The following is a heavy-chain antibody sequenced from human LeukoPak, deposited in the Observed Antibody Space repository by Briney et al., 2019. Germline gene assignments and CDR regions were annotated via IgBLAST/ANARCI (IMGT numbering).Heavy chain of an antibody. V-gene: IGHV3-21*04. CDR1: GFTFTSYR. CDR2: ISSSSTYI. J-gene: IGHJ5*02. D-gene: IGHD6-19*01. CDR3: AKDSSGWSRWFDP. Sequence: GGSLRLSCGASGFTFTSYRMDWVRQAPGKGLEWVSSISSSSTYIYYADSVKGRFTISRDNARNSLYLQMNSLRAEDTAVYYCAKDSSGWSRWFDPWGQGTLVTVSS.